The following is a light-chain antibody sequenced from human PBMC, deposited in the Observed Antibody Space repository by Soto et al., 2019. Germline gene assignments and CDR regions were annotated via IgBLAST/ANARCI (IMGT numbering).Light chain of an antibody. CDR1: QIVSTTY. V-gene: IGKV3-20*01. CDR3: QQYNNWPPIT. J-gene: IGKJ5*01. Sequence: EIVLTQAPFSLSLSPGERATLSWRASQIVSTTYLAWYQQRRGQAPRLLIYGASTRATGIPDRFGGSGSGTDFTLTISRLEPEDFAVYYCQQYNNWPPITFGQGTRLEIK. CDR2: GAS.